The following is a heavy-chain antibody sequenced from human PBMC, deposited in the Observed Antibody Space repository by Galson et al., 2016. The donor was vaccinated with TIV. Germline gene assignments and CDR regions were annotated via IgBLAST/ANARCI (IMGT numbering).Heavy chain of an antibody. CDR1: GFTFSGYA. J-gene: IGHJ3*01. D-gene: IGHD6-19*01. V-gene: IGHV3-23*01. CDR3: ARTTPPPVSSNGWNDAFDF. Sequence: SLRLSCAASGFTFSGYAMSWVRQAPGKGLEWVSVVTGRSRSTHYADSVRGRFTISRDTSRNTLSLQMNSLRDDDTAVYFCARTTPPPVSSNGWNDAFDFWGQGTIVTVSS. CDR2: VTGRSRST.